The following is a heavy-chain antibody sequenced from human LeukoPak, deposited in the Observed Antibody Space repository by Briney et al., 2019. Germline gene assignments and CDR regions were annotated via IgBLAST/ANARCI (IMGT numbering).Heavy chain of an antibody. Sequence: SETLSLTCTVSGGSVSSGSDYWSWIRQPPGKGLEWIGYIYHSGSTNYNPSLKSRVTISVDTSKNQLSLKLSSVTAADTAAYYCARDGDYWGQGTLVTVSS. V-gene: IGHV4-61*01. CDR2: IYHSGST. CDR3: ARDGDY. CDR1: GGSVSSGSDY. J-gene: IGHJ4*02.